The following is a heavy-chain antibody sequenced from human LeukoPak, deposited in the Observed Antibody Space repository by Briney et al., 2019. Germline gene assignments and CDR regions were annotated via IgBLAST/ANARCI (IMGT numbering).Heavy chain of an antibody. CDR1: GFTFSSYS. V-gene: IGHV3-21*01. CDR2: ISSSSSYI. CDR3: ARAVAAAVEVYYYGMDV. D-gene: IGHD6-13*01. Sequence: GGSLRLSCAASGFTFSSYSMNWVRQAPGKGLEWVSSISSSSSYIYYADSVKGRFTISRDNAKNSLYLQMNSLRAEDTAVYYCARAVAAAVEVYYYGMDVWGQGTTVTVSS. J-gene: IGHJ6*02.